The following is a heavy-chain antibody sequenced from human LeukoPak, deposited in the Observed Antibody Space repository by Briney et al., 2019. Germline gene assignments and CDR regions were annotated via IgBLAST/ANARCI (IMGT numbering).Heavy chain of an antibody. CDR2: IDYTGST. J-gene: IGHJ1*01. CDR3: ARRRIPATITGSKLSSRFDT. V-gene: IGHV4-34*01. CDR1: GESFVGYY. D-gene: IGHD5-12*01. Sequence: SETLSLTCAVYGESFVGYYWTWIRQPPGKGLEWIGEIDYTGSTNYNPSLKSRIKMSVDTSKNQFSVNLNSVTAADTAFYYCARRRIPATITGSKLSSRFDTWGQGTLVTVSS.